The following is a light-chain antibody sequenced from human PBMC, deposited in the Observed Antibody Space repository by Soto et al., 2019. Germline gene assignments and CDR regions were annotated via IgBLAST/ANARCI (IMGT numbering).Light chain of an antibody. CDR1: QSVSNNY. V-gene: IGKV3-20*01. CDR2: GAS. J-gene: IGKJ1*01. CDR3: QQYGSPGT. Sequence: EIVFTQSPGTLSLSPGERATLSCRASQSVSNNYLAWYQQKPGQAPRLLIYGASNRATGIPDRFSGSGSGTDFTLTISRLEPEDFAVYYCQQYGSPGTFGQGTKVDIK.